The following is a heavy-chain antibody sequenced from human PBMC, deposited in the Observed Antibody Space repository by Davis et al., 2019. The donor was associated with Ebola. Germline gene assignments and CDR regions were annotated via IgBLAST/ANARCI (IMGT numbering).Heavy chain of an antibody. D-gene: IGHD1-14*01. CDR1: GLIFSNCD. V-gene: IGHV3-30*02. J-gene: IGHJ2*01. CDR2: IRYDGRSK. CDR3: ARDLPGGDWYFDL. Sequence: GGSLRLSCATSGLIFSNCDMHWVRQAPGKGLEWVAFIRYDGRSKYYADSVKGRFTISRDNSKNTLYLQMSSLRAEDTAVYYCARDLPGGDWYFDLWGRGTLVTVSS.